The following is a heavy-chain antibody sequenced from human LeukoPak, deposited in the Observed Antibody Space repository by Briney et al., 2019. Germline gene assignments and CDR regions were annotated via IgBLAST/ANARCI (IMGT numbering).Heavy chain of an antibody. CDR3: ARVGNVWFGELFEDYNYFAY. J-gene: IGHJ4*02. CDR1: GYTFTSYY. CDR2: INPSGGST. Sequence: ASVKVSCKASGYTFTSYYMHWVRQAPGQGLEWMGIINPSGGSTSYAQKFQGRVTMTRDMSTSTVYMELSGLRSDDTAVYYCARVGNVWFGELFEDYNYFAYWGEGPLVTVSS. D-gene: IGHD3-10*01. V-gene: IGHV1-46*01.